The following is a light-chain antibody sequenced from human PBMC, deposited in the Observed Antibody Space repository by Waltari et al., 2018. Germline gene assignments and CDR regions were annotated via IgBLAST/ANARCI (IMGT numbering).Light chain of an antibody. J-gene: IGKJ2*01. Sequence: EIVMTQSPDSLAVSLGERAAINCKSSRSVLYNSNNKNYLAWYQQKPRQPPKLLINWASSRESGVPDRFSGSGSGTDFTLTISSLQAEDVAVYYCQQYHKWPPYTFGQGTKLDI. CDR2: WAS. CDR1: RSVLYNSNNKNY. V-gene: IGKV4-1*01. CDR3: QQYHKWPPYT.